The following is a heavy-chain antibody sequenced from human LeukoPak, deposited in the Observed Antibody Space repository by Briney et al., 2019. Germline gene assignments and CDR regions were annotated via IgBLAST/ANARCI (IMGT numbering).Heavy chain of an antibody. D-gene: IGHD3-9*01. V-gene: IGHV4-4*02. Sequence: SGTLSLTCAVSGVSISSSEWWIWVRQPPGQGLEWIGEIHRDGRTRYNPSLKSRVTMSMDYSKNQFSLSVTSVTAADTAIYYCGKADIYFNPIDYWGPGSLVTVSS. CDR2: IHRDGRT. J-gene: IGHJ4*02. CDR1: GVSISSSEW. CDR3: GKADIYFNPIDY.